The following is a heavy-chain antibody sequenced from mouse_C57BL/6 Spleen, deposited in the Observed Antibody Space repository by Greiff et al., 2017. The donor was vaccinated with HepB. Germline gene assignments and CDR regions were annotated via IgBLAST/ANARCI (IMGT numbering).Heavy chain of an antibody. V-gene: IGHV2-2*01. J-gene: IGHJ4*01. CDR2: IWSGGST. Sequence: VHLVESGPGLVQPSQSLSITCTVSGFSLTSYGVHWVRQSPGKGLEWLGVIWSGGSTDYNAAFISRLSISKDNSKSQVFFKMSSLQADDTAIYYCARKRVRYAMDYWGQGTSVTVSS. CDR3: ARKRVRYAMDY. CDR1: GFSLTSYG.